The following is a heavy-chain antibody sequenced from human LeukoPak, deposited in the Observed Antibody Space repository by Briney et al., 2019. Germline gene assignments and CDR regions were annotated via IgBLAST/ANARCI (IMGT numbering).Heavy chain of an antibody. CDR3: ARSGHYGIDL. V-gene: IGHV3-43D*04. Sequence: GGSLRLSCVASRFAFDDYAMYWVRQPPGKGLEWVSFITWDGITTSYVDSVKGRFTISRDNSKNSLYLQLDSLRVEDSALYYCARSGHYGIDLWGQGTMVTVSS. CDR1: RFAFDDYA. CDR2: ITWDGITT. D-gene: IGHD3-3*01. J-gene: IGHJ3*01.